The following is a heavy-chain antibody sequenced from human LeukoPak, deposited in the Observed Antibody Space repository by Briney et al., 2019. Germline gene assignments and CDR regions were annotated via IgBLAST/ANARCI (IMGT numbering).Heavy chain of an antibody. J-gene: IGHJ6*03. Sequence: PSETLSLTCTVSGGSISSGSYYWSWIRQPAGKGLEWIGRIYTSGSTNYNPSLKSRVTISVDTSKNQFSLKLSSVTAADTAVYYCARGGDYDFWSGYHYYYYYMDVWGEGTTVTVSS. CDR1: GGSISSGSYY. CDR2: IYTSGST. CDR3: ARGGDYDFWSGYHYYYYYMDV. D-gene: IGHD3-3*01. V-gene: IGHV4-61*02.